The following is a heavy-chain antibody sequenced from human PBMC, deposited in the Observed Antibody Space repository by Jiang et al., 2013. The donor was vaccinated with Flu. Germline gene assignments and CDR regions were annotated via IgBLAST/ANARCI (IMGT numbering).Heavy chain of an antibody. J-gene: IGHJ3*01. Sequence: QLVESGGGVVQPGRSLRLSCAASGFTFSDYPMVWVRQTPGKGLEWVTFISHDGSNEYYADSVKGRFTISRDNSKNTLYLQMNSLRSEDTAVYYCARALVAVGGDSGQAAFDFWGQGTMVTVSS. CDR1: GFTFSDYP. CDR3: ARALVAVGGDSGQAAFDF. V-gene: IGHV3-30-3*01. CDR2: ISHDGSNE. D-gene: IGHD4-23*01.